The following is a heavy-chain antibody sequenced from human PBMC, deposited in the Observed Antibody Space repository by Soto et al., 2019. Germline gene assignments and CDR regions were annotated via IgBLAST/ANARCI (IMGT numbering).Heavy chain of an antibody. J-gene: IGHJ6*01. CDR2: MNAKSGDT. V-gene: IGHV1-8*01. Sequence: QAQLEQSGAEVKRPGASVKVSCKDSGYTFSDFDINWLRQASGPGPEWMGRMNAKSGDTCVAHRFQGKFNMTWDTSLSTAYVEVGSLTSDDTAMYYCARGNPFKYAGFDVVGQGTKVAVSS. CDR1: GYTFSDFD. CDR3: ARGNPFKYAGFDV. D-gene: IGHD2-2*01.